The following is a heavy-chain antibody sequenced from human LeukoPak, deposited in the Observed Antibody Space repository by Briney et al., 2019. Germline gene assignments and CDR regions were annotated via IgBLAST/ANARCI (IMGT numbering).Heavy chain of an antibody. Sequence: ASVKVSCKVSGYTLTELSMHWVRQAPGKGLEWMGGFDPEDGETIYAQKFQGRVTITADKSTSTAYMELSSLRSEDTAVYYCARRSYDILTGYYDDAFDIWGQGTMVTVSS. CDR1: GYTLTELS. CDR3: ARRSYDILTGYYDDAFDI. V-gene: IGHV1-24*01. J-gene: IGHJ3*02. CDR2: FDPEDGET. D-gene: IGHD3-9*01.